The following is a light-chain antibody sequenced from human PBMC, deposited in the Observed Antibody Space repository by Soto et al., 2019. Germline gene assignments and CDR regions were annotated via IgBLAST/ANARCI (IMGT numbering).Light chain of an antibody. J-gene: IGLJ2*01. CDR2: EVA. CDR3: SSYAGSNNLI. V-gene: IGLV2-8*01. CDR1: SSDVGGYDF. Sequence: QSALTQPPSASGSPGQSVTISCTGTSSDVGGYDFVSWYQQYPGKAPKLLIYEVAKRPSGIPARFSASKSGNTASLTVSGLQADDEADYYCSSYAGSNNLIFGGGTKVTVL.